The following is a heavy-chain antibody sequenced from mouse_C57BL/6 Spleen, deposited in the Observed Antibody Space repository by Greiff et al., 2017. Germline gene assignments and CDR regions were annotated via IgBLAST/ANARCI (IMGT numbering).Heavy chain of an antibody. J-gene: IGHJ2*01. D-gene: IGHD2-3*01. CDR1: GFTFSSYA. CDR3: TRDRDYDGYYDY. V-gene: IGHV5-9-1*02. CDR2: ISSGGDYI. Sequence: EVHLVESGEGLVKPGGSLKLSCAASGFTFSSYAMSWVRQTPEKRLEWVAYISSGGDYIYYADTVKGRFTISRDNARNTLYLQMSSLKSEDTAMYYCTRDRDYDGYYDYWGQGTTLTVSS.